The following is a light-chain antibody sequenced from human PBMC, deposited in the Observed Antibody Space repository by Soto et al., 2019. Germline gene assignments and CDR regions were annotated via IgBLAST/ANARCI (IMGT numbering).Light chain of an antibody. CDR3: KQYGSSPYT. J-gene: IGKJ2*01. Sequence: EIVLTQSPGTLSLSPGERATLSCRASQSVSSSYLAWYQQKPGQAPRLLIYGASSRAPGIPDRFSGSVSGTDFTLTISRLEPEDFAVYYCKQYGSSPYTFGQGTKLEIK. V-gene: IGKV3-20*01. CDR1: QSVSSSY. CDR2: GAS.